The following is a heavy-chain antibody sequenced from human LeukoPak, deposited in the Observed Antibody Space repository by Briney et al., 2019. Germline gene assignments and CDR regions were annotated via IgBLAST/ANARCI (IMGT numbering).Heavy chain of an antibody. CDR1: GFIFSDYY. Sequence: GGSLRLSCAASGFIFSDYYMSWIRQAPGKGLEWVSYISSSSDTIYYADSVRGRFTVSRDNAKNSLYLQMNSLRAEDTAIYYCAREMSYYTSGTYYNSFDYWGQGTLVTVSS. D-gene: IGHD3-10*01. V-gene: IGHV3-11*01. CDR3: AREMSYYTSGTYYNSFDY. CDR2: ISSSSDTI. J-gene: IGHJ4*02.